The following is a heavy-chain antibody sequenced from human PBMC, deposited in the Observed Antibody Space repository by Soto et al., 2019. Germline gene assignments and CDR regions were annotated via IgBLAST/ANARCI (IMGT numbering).Heavy chain of an antibody. V-gene: IGHV3-11*01. CDR2: ISSSGSTI. D-gene: IGHD4-4*01. J-gene: IGHJ4*02. CDR1: GFTFSDYY. Sequence: GGSLRLSCAASGFTFSDYYMSWIRQAPGKGLEWVSYISSSGSTIYYADSVKGRFTISRDNAKNSLYLQMNSLRAEDTAVYYCASILSGSPEGASTVTSHFDYWGQGTLVTASS. CDR3: ASILSGSPEGASTVTSHFDY.